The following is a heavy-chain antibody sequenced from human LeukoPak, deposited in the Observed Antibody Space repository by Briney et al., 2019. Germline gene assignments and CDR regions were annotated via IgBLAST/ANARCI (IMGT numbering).Heavy chain of an antibody. D-gene: IGHD3-16*02. V-gene: IGHV4-4*07. Sequence: SETLSLTCTVSGGSISSYYCNWIRQPAGKGLEWIGRIYTSGSTNYSPSLKSRVTMSVDTSQNQFSLKLSSVTAADTAVYYCARAPLGPPGLYYFDYWGQGTLVTVSS. CDR2: IYTSGST. CDR1: GGSISSYY. J-gene: IGHJ4*02. CDR3: ARAPLGPPGLYYFDY.